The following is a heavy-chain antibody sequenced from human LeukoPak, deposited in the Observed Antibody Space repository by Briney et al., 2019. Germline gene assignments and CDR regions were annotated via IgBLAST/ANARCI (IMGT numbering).Heavy chain of an antibody. CDR2: IYYSGST. J-gene: IGHJ4*02. CDR3: ARLIVGATDFDY. CDR1: GGSISSSSYY. V-gene: IGHV4-39*01. D-gene: IGHD1-26*01. Sequence: SETLSLTCTVSGGSISSSSYYWGWIRQPPGKGLEWIGSIYYSGSTYYNPSLESRLTISVDTSKNQFSLKLSSVTAADTAVYYCARLIVGATDFDYWGQGTLVTVSS.